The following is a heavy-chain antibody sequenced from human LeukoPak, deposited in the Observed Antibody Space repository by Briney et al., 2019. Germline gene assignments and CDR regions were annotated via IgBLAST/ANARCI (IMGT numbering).Heavy chain of an antibody. Sequence: SETLSLTCAVSGYSISSGYYWGWIRPPPGRGLEWIGSIYHSGSTYYNPSLKSRVTISVDTSKNQFSLKLSSVTAADTAVYYCASSSSGWVVLVYWGQGTLVTVSS. V-gene: IGHV4-38-2*01. D-gene: IGHD6-19*01. CDR2: IYHSGST. CDR3: ASSSSGWVVLVY. J-gene: IGHJ4*02. CDR1: GYSISSGYY.